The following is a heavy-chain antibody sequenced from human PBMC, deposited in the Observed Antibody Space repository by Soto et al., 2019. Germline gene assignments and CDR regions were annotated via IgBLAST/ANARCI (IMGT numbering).Heavy chain of an antibody. CDR2: IYPSDSDT. D-gene: IGHD4-17*01. V-gene: IGHV5-51*01. CDR3: AIRSGDYIIDQYYGMNV. CDR1: GFSFSSYW. Sequence: GESLKISCKGSGFSFSSYWIGLVRQMPGKGLEWMGIIYPSDSDTRYSPSFQGQVTISADKSINTAYLQWSSLKASDTAMYYCAIRSGDYIIDQYYGMNVWRQRTTVSV. J-gene: IGHJ6*02.